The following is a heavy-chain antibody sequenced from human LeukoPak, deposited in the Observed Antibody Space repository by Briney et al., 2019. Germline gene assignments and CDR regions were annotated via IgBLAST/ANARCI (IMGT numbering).Heavy chain of an antibody. Sequence: GGSLRLSCAASGFTFSSYGMHWVRQAPGKGLEWVAFIRYDGSNKYYADSVKGRFTISRDNSKNTLYLQMNSLRAEDTAVYYCAKDSSSWYDAFDSWGQGTMVTVSS. CDR3: AKDSSSWYDAFDS. CDR2: IRYDGSNK. D-gene: IGHD6-13*01. V-gene: IGHV3-30*02. J-gene: IGHJ3*02. CDR1: GFTFSSYG.